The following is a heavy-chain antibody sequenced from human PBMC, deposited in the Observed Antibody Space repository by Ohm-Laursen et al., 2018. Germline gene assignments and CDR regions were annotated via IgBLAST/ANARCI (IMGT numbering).Heavy chain of an antibody. Sequence: GSLRLSCAASGFTLSSYDMNSVRQAPGKGLAWISYISETSSHIYDADSMRCRFTVARDNAKNLLYLQLNSLTAEDPAVYYCARDSNRRAREGGMDVWGQGTMVTVSS. J-gene: IGHJ6*02. CDR3: ARDSNRRAREGGMDV. D-gene: IGHD6-6*01. CDR1: GFTLSSYD. V-gene: IGHV3-21*01. CDR2: ISETSSHI.